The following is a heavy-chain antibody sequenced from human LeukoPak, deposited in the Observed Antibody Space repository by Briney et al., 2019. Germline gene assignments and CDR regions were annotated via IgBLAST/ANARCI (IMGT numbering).Heavy chain of an antibody. J-gene: IGHJ4*02. V-gene: IGHV3-23*01. CDR1: GFTFRSYD. D-gene: IGHD3-22*01. CDR2: ISGSGGST. CDR3: AKAPFHYDSSGYYAGIDY. Sequence: GGSLRLSCAASGFTFRSYDMSWVRQAPGKGLEWVSGISGSGGSTYYADSVKGRFTISRDNSKNTLYLQMNSLRAEDTAVYYCAKAPFHYDSSGYYAGIDYWGQGTLVTVSS.